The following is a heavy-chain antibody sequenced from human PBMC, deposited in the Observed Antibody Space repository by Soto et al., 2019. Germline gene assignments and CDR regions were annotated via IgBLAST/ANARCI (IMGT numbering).Heavy chain of an antibody. CDR2: ISGSGNRT. Sequence: LRLSCAASGFTFSIYALSLVRQAPGKGLEWASAISGSGNRTFHADSVKGRFTISRDNSKNALYLQMNSLRVEDTAVYYCAKEVTSGSYSHQYCGVAVSGQATTVT. CDR1: GFTFSIYA. J-gene: IGHJ6*02. CDR3: AKEVTSGSYSHQYCGVAV. D-gene: IGHD1-26*01. V-gene: IGHV3-23*01.